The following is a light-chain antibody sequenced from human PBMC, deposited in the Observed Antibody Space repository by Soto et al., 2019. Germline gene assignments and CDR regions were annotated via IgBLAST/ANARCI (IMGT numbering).Light chain of an antibody. CDR2: DAS. V-gene: IGKV1-5*01. CDR3: QQYNSYS. CDR1: QTISNW. J-gene: IGKJ1*01. Sequence: DFQMTQSPSTLSASVGDRVTISCRASQTISNWLAWYQQKPGKAPKLLIYDASSLESGVPSRFSGSGSGTEFTLTISSLQPDDFATYYCQQYNSYSFGQGTKVDIK.